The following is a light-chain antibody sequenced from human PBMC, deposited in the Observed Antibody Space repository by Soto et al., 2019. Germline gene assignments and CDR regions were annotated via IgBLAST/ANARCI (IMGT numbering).Light chain of an antibody. CDR3: ETWDSDVWV. J-gene: IGLJ3*02. Sequence: QLVLTQSSSASASLGSSVKLTCTLSSGHAKYMIAWHQQQPGRAPRFLMKLQSSGSYNKGSGVPDRFLGSSSGADRFLIISNLQSEDEADYYCETWDSDVWVFGGGTKVTVL. CDR2: LQSSGSY. V-gene: IGLV4-60*03. CDR1: SGHAKYM.